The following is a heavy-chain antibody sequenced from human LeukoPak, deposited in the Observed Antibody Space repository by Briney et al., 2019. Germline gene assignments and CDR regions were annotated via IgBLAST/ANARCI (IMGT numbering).Heavy chain of an antibody. Sequence: GGSLRLSCAASEFTFSSYAMSWVRQAPGKGLEWVSSISSSSSYIYYADSVKGRFTISRDNAKNSLSLQMNSLRAEDTAVYYCARDPYNGYYGDDYYYYMDVWGKGTTVTISS. CDR3: ARDPYNGYYGDDYYYYMDV. CDR2: ISSSSSYI. D-gene: IGHD4-17*01. J-gene: IGHJ6*03. CDR1: EFTFSSYA. V-gene: IGHV3-21*01.